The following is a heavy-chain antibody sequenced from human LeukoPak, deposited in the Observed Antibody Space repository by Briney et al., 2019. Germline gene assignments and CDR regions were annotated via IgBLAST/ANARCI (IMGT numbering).Heavy chain of an antibody. Sequence: GGSLRLSCVASGFPFSSYIMNWVRQAPGKGLEWVAVIWYDGSNKYYADSVKGRFTISRDNSKNTLYLQMNSLRAEDTAVYYCAREAKRYYDSSGYNFGYWGQGTLVTVSS. CDR3: AREAKRYYDSSGYNFGY. V-gene: IGHV3-33*08. J-gene: IGHJ4*02. D-gene: IGHD3-22*01. CDR2: IWYDGSNK. CDR1: GFPFSSYI.